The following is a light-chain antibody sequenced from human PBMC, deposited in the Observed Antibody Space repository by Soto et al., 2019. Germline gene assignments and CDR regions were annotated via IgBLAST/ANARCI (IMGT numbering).Light chain of an antibody. CDR3: QQYDNLPIT. CDR2: DAS. J-gene: IGKJ5*01. Sequence: DIQMTQSPSSLSASVGDRVTITCQASQDISNYLNWYQQKPGKAPKLLIYDASNLETGVPSRFSGSESGTDFTFTISSLQPEDIATYYCQQYDNLPITFCQGTRLEIK. CDR1: QDISNY. V-gene: IGKV1-33*01.